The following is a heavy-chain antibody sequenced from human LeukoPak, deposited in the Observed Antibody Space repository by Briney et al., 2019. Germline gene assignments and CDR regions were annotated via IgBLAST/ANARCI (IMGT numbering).Heavy chain of an antibody. J-gene: IGHJ6*02. CDR2: IYYSGST. V-gene: IGHV4-59*08. D-gene: IGHD6-13*01. CDR1: GGSISSYY. CDR3: ARSYSSSDHYYYYGMDV. Sequence: SETLSLTCTVSGGSISSYYWNWIRQPPGKGLEWIGYIYYSGSTNYNPSLKSRVTISVDTSKNQFSLKLSSVTAADTAMYYCARSYSSSDHYYYYGMDVWGQGTTVTVSS.